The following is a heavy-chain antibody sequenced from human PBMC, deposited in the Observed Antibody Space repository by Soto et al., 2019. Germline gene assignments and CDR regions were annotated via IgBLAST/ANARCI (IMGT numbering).Heavy chain of an antibody. CDR1: GGSISSGGYY. CDR3: ARAERRFQDLGWLNYYYYGMDV. Sequence: SETLSLTCTVSGGSISSGGYYWSWIRQHPGKGLEWIGYIYYSGSTYYNPSLKSRVTISVDTSKNQFSLKLSSVTAADTAVYYCARAERRFQDLGWLNYYYYGMDVWGQGTTVTVSS. J-gene: IGHJ6*02. CDR2: IYYSGST. D-gene: IGHD1-1*01. V-gene: IGHV4-31*03.